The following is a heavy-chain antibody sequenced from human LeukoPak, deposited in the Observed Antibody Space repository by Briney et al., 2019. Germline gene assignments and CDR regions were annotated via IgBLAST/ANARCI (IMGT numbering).Heavy chain of an antibody. CDR2: ISSSSSYI. J-gene: IGHJ6*02. CDR1: GFTFSSYS. D-gene: IGHD3-10*01. CDR3: ARDMVRGVISPYYYGMDV. Sequence: GGSLRLSCAASGFTFSSYSMNWVRQAPGKGLEWVSSISSSSSYIYYADSVKGRFTISRDNAKNSLYLQMNSLRAEDTAVYYCARDMVRGVISPYYYGMDVWGQGTTVTVSS. V-gene: IGHV3-21*01.